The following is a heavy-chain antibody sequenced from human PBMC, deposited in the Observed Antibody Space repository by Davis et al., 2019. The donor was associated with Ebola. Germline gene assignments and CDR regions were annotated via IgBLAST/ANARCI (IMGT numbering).Heavy chain of an antibody. Sequence: PGGSLRLSCAASGFTFSSYEMNWVRQAPGKGLEWVSYISSSGSTIYYADSVKGRFTISRDNAKNSLYLQMNSLRAEDTAVYYCARDSSNFWTPVYGMDVWGQGTTVTVSS. J-gene: IGHJ6*02. V-gene: IGHV3-48*03. D-gene: IGHD6-13*01. CDR3: ARDSSNFWTPVYGMDV. CDR1: GFTFSSYE. CDR2: ISSSGSTI.